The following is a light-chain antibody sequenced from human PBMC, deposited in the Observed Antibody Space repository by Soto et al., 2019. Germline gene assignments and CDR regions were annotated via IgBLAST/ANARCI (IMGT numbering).Light chain of an antibody. CDR3: CSYTCSSTLHV. V-gene: IGLV2-14*01. CDR1: SSDVGGYNY. J-gene: IGLJ1*01. CDR2: EVS. Sequence: QSALTQPASVSGSPGQSITISCTGTSSDVGGYNYVSWYQQHPGKAPKLMIFEVSTRPSGISNRFSGSKSGNTASLTISGLQPEDEADYYCCSYTCSSTLHVFGTGTKLTVL.